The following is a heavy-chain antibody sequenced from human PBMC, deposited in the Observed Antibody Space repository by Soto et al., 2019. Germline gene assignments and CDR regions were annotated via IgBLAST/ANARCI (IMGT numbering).Heavy chain of an antibody. Sequence: QVHLVQSGAEVKKSGASVKVSCKGSGYDFTTYGITWVRQSPGQGLEWMAWISAHNGNTDYAQKLKGRVTVTRDTATSTAYMELRSLRSDGTAVYYCATGRYGDYWCQGALVTLSS. D-gene: IGHD1-1*01. CDR3: ATGRYGDY. CDR2: ISAHNGNT. V-gene: IGHV1-18*01. CDR1: GYDFTTYG. J-gene: IGHJ4*02.